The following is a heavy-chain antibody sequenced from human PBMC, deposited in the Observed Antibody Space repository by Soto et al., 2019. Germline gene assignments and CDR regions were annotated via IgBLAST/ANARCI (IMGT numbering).Heavy chain of an antibody. CDR1: GYTFTSYG. J-gene: IGHJ3*02. CDR3: AGLGWSVVVAGRDAFDI. V-gene: IGHV1-18*01. CDR2: ISAYNGNT. D-gene: IGHD2-15*01. Sequence: QVQLVQSGAEVKKPGASAKVSCKASGYTFTSYGISWVRQAPGQGLEWMGWISAYNGNTNYAQKLQGRVTMTTDTSTSTAYMELRSLRSDDTAVYYCAGLGWSVVVAGRDAFDIWGQGTMVTVSS.